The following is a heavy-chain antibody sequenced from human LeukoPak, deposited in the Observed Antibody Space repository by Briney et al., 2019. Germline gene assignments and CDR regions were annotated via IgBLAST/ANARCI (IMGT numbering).Heavy chain of an antibody. D-gene: IGHD3-3*01. CDR2: IYTSGST. Sequence: SETLSLTCTVSGGSISSYYWSWIRQPAGKGLEWIGRIYTSGSTYYNPSLKSRVTMSVDTSKNQFSLKLSSVTAADTAVYYCARENPTPLTNYDFWSGYASNFDYWGQGTLVTVSS. J-gene: IGHJ4*02. CDR1: GGSISSYY. V-gene: IGHV4-4*07. CDR3: ARENPTPLTNYDFWSGYASNFDY.